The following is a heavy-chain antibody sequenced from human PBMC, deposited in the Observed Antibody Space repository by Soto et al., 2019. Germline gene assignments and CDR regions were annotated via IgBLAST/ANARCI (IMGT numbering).Heavy chain of an antibody. J-gene: IGHJ6*02. V-gene: IGHV1-69*08. Sequence: QVQLVQSGAEVKKPGSSVRVSCKASGTIFSSYTISWERQAPGQGLEWMGRIIPILGETNSAQKFQGRVTLTADKSTNTAYMELNSLRLEDTALYYCARGLGGRMDDWGQGTTVTVS. CDR2: IIPILGET. D-gene: IGHD3-16*01. CDR1: GTIFSSYT. CDR3: ARGLGGRMDD.